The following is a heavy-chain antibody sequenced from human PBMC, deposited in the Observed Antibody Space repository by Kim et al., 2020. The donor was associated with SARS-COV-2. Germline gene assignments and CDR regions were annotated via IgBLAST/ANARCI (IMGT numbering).Heavy chain of an antibody. J-gene: IGHJ4*02. CDR3: AGGGGWHTEGYDH. CDR1: GYTFINHV. Sequence: ASVKVSCKASGYTFINHVISWVRQAPGQGLEWMGWIGGYSGNTKSSQRFQGRVTMTTDTSTTTAYLELRSLRIDDTAVYYCAGGGGWHTEGYDHWGQGTLVTVS. V-gene: IGHV1-18*01. D-gene: IGHD6-19*01. CDR2: IGGYSGNT.